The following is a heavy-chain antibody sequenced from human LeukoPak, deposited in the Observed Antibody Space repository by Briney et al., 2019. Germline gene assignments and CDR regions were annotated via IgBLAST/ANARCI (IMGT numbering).Heavy chain of an antibody. CDR3: ARDQPYMDV. Sequence: SETLPLTCIVSGYSISSGYYWVWIRQPPGKGLEWIGSIYHSGSTLYNPSLKSRVTISVDTSKNKFSLKLSSVTAADTAMYYCARDQPYMDVWGEGTTVTVSS. CDR1: GYSISSGYY. V-gene: IGHV4-38-2*02. J-gene: IGHJ6*03. CDR2: IYHSGST.